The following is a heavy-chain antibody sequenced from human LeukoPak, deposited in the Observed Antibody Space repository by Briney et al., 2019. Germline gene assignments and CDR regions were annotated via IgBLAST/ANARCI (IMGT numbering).Heavy chain of an antibody. CDR3: AKDDRGYCSGGSCYVPDY. V-gene: IGHV3-30*18. CDR2: ISYDGSNK. J-gene: IGHJ4*02. CDR1: GFTFSSYG. Sequence: GGSLRLSCAASGFTFSSYGMHWVRQAPGKGLEWVAVISYDGSNKYYADSVKGRFTISRDNSKNTLYLQMNSLRAEDTAVYYCAKDDRGYCSGGSCYVPDYWGQGTLVTVSS. D-gene: IGHD2-15*01.